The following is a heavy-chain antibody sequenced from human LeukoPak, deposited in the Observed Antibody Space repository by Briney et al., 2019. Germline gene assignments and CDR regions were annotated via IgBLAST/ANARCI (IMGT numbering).Heavy chain of an antibody. J-gene: IGHJ5*02. V-gene: IGHV1-69*08. Sequence: ASVKVSCKTSGGTFLSHTFSWVRQAPGQVLEWMGKITPVINTANYAQTFQGRVSIYADKSTTTVYMDLSGLRPDDTAVYYCARVNLRGSNYNWFDPWGQGTLVTVAS. D-gene: IGHD1-26*01. CDR1: GGTFLSHT. CDR2: ITPVINTA. CDR3: ARVNLRGSNYNWFDP.